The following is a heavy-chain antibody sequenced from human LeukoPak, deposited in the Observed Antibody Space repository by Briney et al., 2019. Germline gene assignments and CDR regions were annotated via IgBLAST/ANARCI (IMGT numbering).Heavy chain of an antibody. CDR3: ARDDLYYYYGMDV. Sequence: SQTLSLTCAISGDSVSSNRAGWNWIRRSPSRGLEWLGRTYYRSKWYNDYAVSVKSRITINPDTSKNQFSLQLNSVTPEDTAVYYCARDDLYYYYGMDVWGQGTTVTVSS. V-gene: IGHV6-1*01. CDR2: TYYRSKWYN. CDR1: GDSVSSNRAG. J-gene: IGHJ6*02.